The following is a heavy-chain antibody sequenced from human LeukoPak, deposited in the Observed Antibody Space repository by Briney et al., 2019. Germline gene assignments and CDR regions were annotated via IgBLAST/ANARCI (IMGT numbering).Heavy chain of an antibody. CDR1: GFTFSSYS. Sequence: GGSLRLSCAASGFTFSSYSMNWVRQAPGKGLEWVSSISSSSSYIYYADSVKGRFTISRDNAKNSLYLQMNSLRAEDTAVYYCARGAAGSYSGIDYWDQGTLVTVSS. CDR3: ARGAAGSYSGIDY. CDR2: ISSSSSYI. V-gene: IGHV3-21*01. D-gene: IGHD6-13*01. J-gene: IGHJ4*02.